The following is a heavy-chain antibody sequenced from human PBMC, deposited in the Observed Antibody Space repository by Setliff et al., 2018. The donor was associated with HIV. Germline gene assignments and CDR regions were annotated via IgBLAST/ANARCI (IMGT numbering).Heavy chain of an antibody. D-gene: IGHD3-16*01. CDR1: GLTFNRYW. CDR2: TKYDGSES. V-gene: IGHV3-7*01. CDR3: ARSGGIGNYHWDV. Sequence: PGGSLRLSCVASGLTFNRYWMSWVRQVPGKGLEWVSNTKYDGSESYYVDSVKGRFTISRDNAKNSLYLQMNSLGAEDTAVYYCARSGGIGNYHWDVWGKGTTVTVSS. J-gene: IGHJ6*03.